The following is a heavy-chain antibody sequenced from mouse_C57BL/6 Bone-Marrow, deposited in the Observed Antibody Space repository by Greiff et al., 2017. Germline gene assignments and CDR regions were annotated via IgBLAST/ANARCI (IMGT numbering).Heavy chain of an antibody. Sequence: DVKLVESGGGLVKPGGSLKLSCAASGFTFSDYGMHWVRQAPEKGLEWVAYISSGSSTIYYADTVKGRFTISRDNAKNTLFLQMTSMRSEDTAMYYCAIWAWFAYWGQGTRVTVSA. J-gene: IGHJ3*01. CDR1: GFTFSDYG. CDR2: ISSGSSTI. D-gene: IGHD1-1*02. CDR3: AIWAWFAY. V-gene: IGHV5-17*01.